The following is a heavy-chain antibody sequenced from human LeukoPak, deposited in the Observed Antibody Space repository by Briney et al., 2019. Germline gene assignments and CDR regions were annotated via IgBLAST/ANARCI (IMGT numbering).Heavy chain of an antibody. CDR2: IYTSGST. J-gene: IGHJ4*02. Sequence: SETLSLTCTVSGGSISSYYWSWIRQPAGKGLEWIGRIYTSGSTNYNPSLKSRVTMSVDTSKNQFSLKLSSVTAADTAGYYCARGSKAVADYDYWGQGTLVTVSS. CDR3: ARGSKAVADYDY. CDR1: GGSISSYY. V-gene: IGHV4-4*07. D-gene: IGHD6-19*01.